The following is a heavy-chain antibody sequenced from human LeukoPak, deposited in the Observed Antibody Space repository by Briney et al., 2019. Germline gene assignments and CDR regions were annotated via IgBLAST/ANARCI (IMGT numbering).Heavy chain of an antibody. D-gene: IGHD3-10*01. CDR3: AIHYGSGSYYGGEGFDY. V-gene: IGHV4-4*02. CDR1: GGSISSSNW. J-gene: IGHJ4*02. CDR2: IYHSGST. Sequence: PSGTLSLTCAVSGGSISSSNWWSWVRQPPGKGLEWIGEIYHSGSTNYNPSLKSRVTISVDKSKNQFSLELSSVTAADTAVYYCAIHYGSGSYYGGEGFDYWGQGTLVTVSS.